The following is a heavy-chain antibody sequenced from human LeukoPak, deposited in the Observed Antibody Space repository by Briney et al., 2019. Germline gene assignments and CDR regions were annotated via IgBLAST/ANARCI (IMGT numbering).Heavy chain of an antibody. V-gene: IGHV4-59*01. CDR3: ARGHYDFWSGYPDPLEY. D-gene: IGHD3-3*01. Sequence: SETLSLTCTVSGGSISSYYWSWIRQPPGKGLEWIGYIYYSGSTNYNPSLKSRVTISVDTSKNQFSLKLSSVTAADTAVYYCARGHYDFWSGYPDPLEYWGQGTLVTVSS. J-gene: IGHJ4*02. CDR2: IYYSGST. CDR1: GGSISSYY.